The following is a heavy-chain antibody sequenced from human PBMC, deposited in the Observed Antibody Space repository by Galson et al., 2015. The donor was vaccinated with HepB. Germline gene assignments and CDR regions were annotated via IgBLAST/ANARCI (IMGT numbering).Heavy chain of an antibody. CDR1: GFTFSSYA. CDR2: ISSNGGST. V-gene: IGHV3-64D*06. CDR3: VKDSCYYETEFDY. Sequence: SLRLSCAASGFTFSSYAMHWVRQAPGKGLEYVSAISSNGGSTYYADSVKGRFTISRDNSKNTLYLQMSSLRAEDTAVYYCVKDSCYYETEFDYWGQGTLVTVSS. D-gene: IGHD3-22*01. J-gene: IGHJ4*02.